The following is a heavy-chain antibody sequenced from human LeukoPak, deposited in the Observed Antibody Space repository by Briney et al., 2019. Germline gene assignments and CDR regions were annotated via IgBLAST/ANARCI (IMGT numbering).Heavy chain of an antibody. CDR1: GFTFSSYS. Sequence: HPGGSLRLSCAASGFTFSSYSMNWVRQAPGKGLEWVSYIGSSSSTIYYADSVKGRFTISRDNAKNSLYLQMNSLRDEDTAVYYCARVESYYYGMDVWGQGTTVTVSS. CDR2: IGSSSSTI. CDR3: ARVESYYYGMDV. V-gene: IGHV3-48*02. J-gene: IGHJ6*02.